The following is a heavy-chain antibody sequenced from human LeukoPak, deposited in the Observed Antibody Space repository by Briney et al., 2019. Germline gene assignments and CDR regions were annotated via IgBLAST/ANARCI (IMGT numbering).Heavy chain of an antibody. CDR3: ATPYCGTISCLDVFDI. J-gene: IGHJ3*02. D-gene: IGHD2-21*01. CDR2: MYYSGST. Sequence: SQTLSLTCTLSAVSTSSDKYYWGWLRQRPGKGLEWIGYMYYSGSTSYNPSLKSGVSISLGTPKNQFSLKLTSVTAAGTAVYYCATPYCGTISCLDVFDIWGQGTMVTVSS. CDR1: AVSTSSDKYY. V-gene: IGHV4-31*03.